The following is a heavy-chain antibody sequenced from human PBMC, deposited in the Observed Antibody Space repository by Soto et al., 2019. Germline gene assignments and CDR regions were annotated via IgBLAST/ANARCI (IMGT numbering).Heavy chain of an antibody. CDR2: ISWNSGSI. CDR1: GFIFDDYA. D-gene: IGHD1-7*01. CDR3: AKDTGSTLGKWYFDH. Sequence: PGGSLRLSCRVSGFIFDDYAMHWVRQVPGKGLEWVSGISWNSGSIDYVDSVKGRFTISRDNAKNSLHLQMNSLRIEDTALYYCAKDTGSTLGKWYFDHWGRGTLVTVSS. V-gene: IGHV3-9*01. J-gene: IGHJ2*01.